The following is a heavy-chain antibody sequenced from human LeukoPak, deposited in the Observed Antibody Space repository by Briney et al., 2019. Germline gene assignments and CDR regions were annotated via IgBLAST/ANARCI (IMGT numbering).Heavy chain of an antibody. CDR1: GYTFTSYG. J-gene: IGHJ4*02. D-gene: IGHD3-9*01. CDR2: ISAYNGNT. CDR3: ARDHYDILTGSPPPVQFDY. V-gene: IGHV1-18*01. Sequence: ASVKVSCKASGYTFTSYGISWVRQAPGQGLEWMGWISAYNGNTNYAQKLQGRVTMTTDTSTSTAYMELRSLRSDDPAVYYCARDHYDILTGSPPPVQFDYWGQGTLVTVSS.